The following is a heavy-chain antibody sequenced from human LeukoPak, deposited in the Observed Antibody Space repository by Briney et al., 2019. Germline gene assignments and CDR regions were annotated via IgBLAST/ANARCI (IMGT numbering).Heavy chain of an antibody. CDR2: IYTSGST. D-gene: IGHD6-13*01. V-gene: IGHV4-4*07. Sequence: SETLSLTCTVSGGSISSYYWSWIRQPAGKGLEWIGRIYTSGSTNYNPSLKSRVTMSVDTSKNQFSLKLSSVTAADTAVYYCARTHGWSGSSWYGGFADWFDPWGQGTLVTVSS. J-gene: IGHJ5*02. CDR1: GGSISSYY. CDR3: ARTHGWSGSSWYGGFADWFDP.